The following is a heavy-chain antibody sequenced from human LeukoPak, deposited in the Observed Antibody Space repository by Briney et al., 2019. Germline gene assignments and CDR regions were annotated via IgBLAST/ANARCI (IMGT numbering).Heavy chain of an antibody. Sequence: GGSLRFSCAASGFTFNSYSMNGVRQAPGKGLEWVSLIYSAGSTYYADSVKGRFTISRDNSKNTLYLQMNSLRVEDTAVYYCARVPVTGSYRYLDYWGQGTLVTVSS. J-gene: IGHJ4*02. V-gene: IGHV3-53*01. D-gene: IGHD3-16*02. CDR2: IYSAGST. CDR3: ARVPVTGSYRYLDY. CDR1: GFTFNSYS.